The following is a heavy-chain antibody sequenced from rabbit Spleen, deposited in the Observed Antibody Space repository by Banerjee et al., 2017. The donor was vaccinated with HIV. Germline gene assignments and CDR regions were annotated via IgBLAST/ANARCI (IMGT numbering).Heavy chain of an antibody. J-gene: IGHJ4*01. CDR1: GFSFSGSYW. V-gene: IGHV1S45*01. D-gene: IGHD4-1*01. Sequence: QEQLEESGGDLVKPEGSLTLTCTASGFSFSGSYWICWVRQAPGKGLEWIACIGIAGGSPGYASWAKGRFTISSHNAQNTLYLQLDSLTTADTATYFCVREVAGKFGLWGPGTLVTVS. CDR2: IGIAGGSP. CDR3: VREVAGKFGL.